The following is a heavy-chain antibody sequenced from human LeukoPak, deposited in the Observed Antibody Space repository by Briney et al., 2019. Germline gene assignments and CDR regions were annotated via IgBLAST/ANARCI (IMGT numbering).Heavy chain of an antibody. CDR3: ARAPRRVGAADWFEP. Sequence: ASVKVSCKASGYTFTGYYMRWVRQAPGQGLEWMGWINPNIGATNYAQKFQGRVTMTGDTSTSTAYMELSRLRSDDTAVYYCARAPRRVGAADWFEPWGQGTLVTVSS. V-gene: IGHV1-2*02. D-gene: IGHD6-13*01. CDR2: INPNIGAT. J-gene: IGHJ5*02. CDR1: GYTFTGYY.